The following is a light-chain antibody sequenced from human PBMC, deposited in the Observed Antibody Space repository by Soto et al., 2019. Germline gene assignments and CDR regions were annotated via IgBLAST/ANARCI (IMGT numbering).Light chain of an antibody. CDR3: HQRQSWPRT. CDR2: GAS. CDR1: QSVSSN. V-gene: IGKV3-11*01. J-gene: IGKJ1*01. Sequence: EIVMTQSPATPSLSPGGRATPSCRASQSVSSNLAWYQQKPGQAPRLLIYGASSRATGIPARFSGSGSGTDFTLTISDVEPEDFAVYYCHQRQSWPRTFGQGTKVDI.